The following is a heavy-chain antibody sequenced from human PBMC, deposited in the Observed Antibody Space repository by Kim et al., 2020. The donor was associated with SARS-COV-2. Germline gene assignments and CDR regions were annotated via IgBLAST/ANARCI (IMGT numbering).Heavy chain of an antibody. D-gene: IGHD3-10*01. CDR3: ARGFGWFDP. CDR2: IYYSGST. Sequence: SETLSLTCTVTGGSISSYYWNWIRQPPGNGLEWIGYIYYSGSTNYNPSLKSRVTISVDTSKNQFSLKVRSVTAADTAVYYCARGFGWFDPWGQGTLVTVSS. J-gene: IGHJ5*02. CDR1: GGSISSYY. V-gene: IGHV4-59*01.